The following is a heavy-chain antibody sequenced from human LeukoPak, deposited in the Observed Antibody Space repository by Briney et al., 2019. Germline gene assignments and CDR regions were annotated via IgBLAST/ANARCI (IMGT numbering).Heavy chain of an antibody. J-gene: IGHJ4*02. V-gene: IGHV3-23*01. Sequence: GGSLRLSCAASGFTFSSYAMSWVRQAPGKGLEWVSAISGSGGSTYYADSVKGRFTISRDNSKNTLYLQMNSLKTEDTAVYYCTTETAPIDYWGQGTLVTVSS. CDR3: TTETAPIDY. CDR2: ISGSGGST. CDR1: GFTFSSYA.